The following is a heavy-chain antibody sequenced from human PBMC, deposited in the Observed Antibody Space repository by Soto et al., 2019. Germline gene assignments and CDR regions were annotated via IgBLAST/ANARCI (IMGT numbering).Heavy chain of an antibody. D-gene: IGHD2-15*01. CDR3: ARDEETTPGVIYYGMDV. Sequence: PGGSMRLSCAASGLTFCSYAMHWVRQAPGKGLEWVAVISYDGSNKYYADSVKGRFTISRDNSKNTLYLQMNSLRAEDTAVYYCARDEETTPGVIYYGMDVWGQGTTVTVSS. CDR2: ISYDGSNK. J-gene: IGHJ6*02. CDR1: GLTFCSYA. V-gene: IGHV3-30-3*01.